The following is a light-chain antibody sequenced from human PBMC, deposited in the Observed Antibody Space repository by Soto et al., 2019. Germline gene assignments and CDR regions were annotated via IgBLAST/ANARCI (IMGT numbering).Light chain of an antibody. CDR3: QQYNYYWS. Sequence: DIQMTQSPSTLSASVGDRVTITCRASQSLSSWLAWYQQKPGKAPKLLIYDASKLDSGVPSRFSGSGSGTEFTLTISGLQPDDFATYYCQQYNYYWSFGQGTKV. V-gene: IGKV1-5*01. CDR2: DAS. CDR1: QSLSSW. J-gene: IGKJ1*01.